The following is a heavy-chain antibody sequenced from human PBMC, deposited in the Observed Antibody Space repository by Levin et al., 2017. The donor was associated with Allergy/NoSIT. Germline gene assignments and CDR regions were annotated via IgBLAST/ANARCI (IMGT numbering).Heavy chain of an antibody. CDR1: GGSFSGYY. J-gene: IGHJ4*02. Sequence: PSETLSLTCAVYGGSFSGYYWSWIRQPPGKGLEWIGDINHSGSIYYNPSLKSRVTISVDTSKNQFCLKLSSVTAADTAVYYCARGGLTGDLNWGQGTLVTVSS. V-gene: IGHV4-34*01. CDR3: ARGGLTGDLN. D-gene: IGHD7-27*01. CDR2: INHSGSI.